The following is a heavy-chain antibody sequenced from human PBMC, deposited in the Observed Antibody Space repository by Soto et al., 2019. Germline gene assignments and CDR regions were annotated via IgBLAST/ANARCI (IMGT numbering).Heavy chain of an antibody. D-gene: IGHD3-22*01. Sequence: SATLSLTCTVSGGSISSSSYYWGWIRQPPGKGLEWIGSIYYSGSTYYNPSLKSRVTISVDTSKNQFSLKLSSVTAADTAVYYCARRGYYDSSGSFPYWGQGTLVTVSS. J-gene: IGHJ4*02. CDR3: ARRGYYDSSGSFPY. V-gene: IGHV4-39*01. CDR1: GGSISSSSYY. CDR2: IYYSGST.